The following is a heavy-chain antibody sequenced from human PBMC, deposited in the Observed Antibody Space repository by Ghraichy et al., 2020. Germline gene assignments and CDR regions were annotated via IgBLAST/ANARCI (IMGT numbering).Heavy chain of an antibody. V-gene: IGHV3-30*02. CDR2: IWYDGSNK. D-gene: IGHD3-10*01. CDR1: GFTFSSYG. CDR3: ANDRNGGGGAQFDY. J-gene: IGHJ4*02. Sequence: GGSLRLSCAASGFTFSSYGMHWVRQAPGKGLEWVAFIWYDGSNKYYADSVKGRFTISRDNSKNTLHLEMNSLRVEDTAIYYCANDRNGGGGAQFDYWGQGTLVTVSS.